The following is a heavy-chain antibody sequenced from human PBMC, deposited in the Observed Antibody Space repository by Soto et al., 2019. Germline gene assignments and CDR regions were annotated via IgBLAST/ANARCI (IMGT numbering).Heavy chain of an antibody. Sequence: GGSLRLSCAASGFTFTRYSMNWFRQAPGKGLEWVSSISSTTNYIYYGDSMKGRFTISGDNAKNSLYLEMNSLRAEDTAVYYCARESEDLTSNFDYWGQGTLVTVSS. V-gene: IGHV3-21*06. J-gene: IGHJ4*02. CDR1: GFTFTRYS. CDR3: ARESEDLTSNFDY. CDR2: ISSTTNYI.